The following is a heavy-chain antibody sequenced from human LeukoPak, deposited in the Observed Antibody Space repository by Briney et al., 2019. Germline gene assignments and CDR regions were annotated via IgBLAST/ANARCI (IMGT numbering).Heavy chain of an antibody. CDR2: INPNNGGT. V-gene: IGHV1-2*02. D-gene: IGHD4-23*01. Sequence: GASVKVSCKASGYTFTDHYMHWVRQAPGQGLEWVGWINPNNGGTNYAQKFQGRVTMTRDTSINTAYMEVSRLRSDDTAVYYCASIGGTSLEYWGQGTLVTVSS. J-gene: IGHJ4*02. CDR3: ASIGGTSLEY. CDR1: GYTFTDHY.